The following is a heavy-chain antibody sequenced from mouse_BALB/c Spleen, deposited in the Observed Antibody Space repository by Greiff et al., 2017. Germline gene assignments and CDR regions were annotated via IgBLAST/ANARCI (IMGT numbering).Heavy chain of an antibody. CDR3: TRSETRQVLFAY. Sequence: VQLQQPGAELVRPGASVKLSCKASGYTFTSYWINWVKQRPGQGLEWIGNIYPSDSYTNYNQKFKDKATLTVDKSSSTAYMQLSSPTSEDSAVYYCTRSETRQVLFAYWGQGTLVTVSA. CDR2: IYPSDSYT. D-gene: IGHD3-2*01. V-gene: IGHV1-69*02. CDR1: GYTFTSYW. J-gene: IGHJ3*01.